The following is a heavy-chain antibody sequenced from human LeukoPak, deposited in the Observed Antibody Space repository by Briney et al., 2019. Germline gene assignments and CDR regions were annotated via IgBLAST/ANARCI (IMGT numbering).Heavy chain of an antibody. Sequence: PGGSLRLACAASVLSFDDYAVHWVRQAPGEGLEWVSGISWNSGTIYYADSVKGRFTISRHNAKNSLYLQMNSLRDEDTAVYYCARGRSDYWGQGTLVSVSS. CDR2: ISWNSGTI. V-gene: IGHV3-9*01. J-gene: IGHJ4*02. CDR3: ARGRSDY. CDR1: VLSFDDYA. D-gene: IGHD3-3*01.